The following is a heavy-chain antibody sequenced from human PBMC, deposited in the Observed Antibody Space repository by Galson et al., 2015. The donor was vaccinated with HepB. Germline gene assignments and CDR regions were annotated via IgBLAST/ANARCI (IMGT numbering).Heavy chain of an antibody. Sequence: SVKVSCKASGGTFSSYAISWVRQAPGQGLEWMGGIIPIFGTANYAQKFQGRVTITADESTSTAYMELSSLRSEDTAVYYCARVIRFLESPHAQWFDPWGQGTLVTVSS. D-gene: IGHD3-3*01. J-gene: IGHJ5*02. V-gene: IGHV1-69*13. CDR1: GGTFSSYA. CDR2: IIPIFGTA. CDR3: ARVIRFLESPHAQWFDP.